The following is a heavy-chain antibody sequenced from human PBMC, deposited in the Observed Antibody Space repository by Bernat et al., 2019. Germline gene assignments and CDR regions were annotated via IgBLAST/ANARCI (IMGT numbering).Heavy chain of an antibody. D-gene: IGHD6-13*01. V-gene: IGHV3-48*02. CDR1: GFTFSSYG. Sequence: VQLVESGGGVVQPGRSLRLSCAASGFTFSSYGMHWVRQAPGKGLEWVSYISSSSSTIYYADSVKGRFTISRDNAKNSLYLQMNSLRDEDTAVYYCARDPNSSRSYYYYGMDVWGQGTTVTVSS. J-gene: IGHJ6*02. CDR3: ARDPNSSRSYYYYGMDV. CDR2: ISSSSSTI.